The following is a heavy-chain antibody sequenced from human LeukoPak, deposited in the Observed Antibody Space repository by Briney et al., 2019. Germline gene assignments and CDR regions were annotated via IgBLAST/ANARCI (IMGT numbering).Heavy chain of an antibody. J-gene: IGHJ4*02. V-gene: IGHV3-23*01. Sequence: PGGSLRLSCGGSGFTFSSYAMSWVRQAPGKGPEWVSAISGSGTDTFYANSVKGRFTISRDNPKNTLYLQMNSLRAEDTAVYYCAKGGGSSCYSPSDYWGQGTLVTVPS. CDR2: ISGSGTDT. CDR1: GFTFSSYA. CDR3: AKGGGSSCYSPSDY. D-gene: IGHD2-15*01.